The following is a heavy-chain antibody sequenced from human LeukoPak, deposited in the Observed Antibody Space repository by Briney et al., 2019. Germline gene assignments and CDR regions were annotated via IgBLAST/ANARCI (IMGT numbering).Heavy chain of an antibody. CDR1: GFTFSNAW. CDR2: IKSKTDGRTT. J-gene: IGHJ4*02. V-gene: IGHV3-15*01. CDR3: TTERLPLDY. D-gene: IGHD6-25*01. Sequence: GGSLRLSCAASGFTFSNAWMSWVRQAPGKGLERVGRIKSKTDGRTTDYAAPVKGRFTISRDDSKNTLYLQMNSLKTEDTAVYYCTTERLPLDYWGQGTLVTVSS.